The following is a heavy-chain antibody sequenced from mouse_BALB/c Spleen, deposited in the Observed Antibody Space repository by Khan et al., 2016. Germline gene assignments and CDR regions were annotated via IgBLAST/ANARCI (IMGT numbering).Heavy chain of an antibody. CDR3: ASYYGSSYDYFDY. V-gene: IGHV1-87*01. J-gene: IGHJ2*01. D-gene: IGHD1-1*01. CDR2: IYTGDGDT. CDR1: GYTFTSYW. Sequence: QVQLQQSGAELARPGASVKLSCKASGYTFTSYWMQWVKQRPGQGLEWIGAIYTGDGDTRYTQKFKGQATLTADKSSSTAYMQLSSLASEDSAVYYCASYYGSSYDYFDYWGQGTTLTVSS.